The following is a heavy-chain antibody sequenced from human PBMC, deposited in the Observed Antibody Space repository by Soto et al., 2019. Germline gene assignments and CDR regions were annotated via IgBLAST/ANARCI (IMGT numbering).Heavy chain of an antibody. CDR3: ARYGDYGYGYIDP. D-gene: IGHD4-17*01. CDR1: GGTFSSYA. Sequence: ASVKVSCKASGGTFSSYAISWVRQAPGQGLEWMGGIIPIFGTANYAQKFQGRVTITADESTSTAYMELSSLRSEDTAVYYCARYGDYGYGYIDPWGQGTLVTVSS. CDR2: IIPIFGTA. J-gene: IGHJ5*02. V-gene: IGHV1-69*13.